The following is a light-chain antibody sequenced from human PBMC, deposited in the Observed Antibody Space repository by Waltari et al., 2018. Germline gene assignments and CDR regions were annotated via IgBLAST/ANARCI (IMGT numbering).Light chain of an antibody. CDR1: QTISVS. CDR3: QQYKTYPWT. V-gene: IGKV1-5*03. CDR2: KTS. Sequence: DIQMTQSPSTLSASVGDRVSITCRASQTISVSLAWYQHRPGKVPNLLIYKTSSLESGVPSRFSGSGSGTEFTLTISSLQPDEFATYYCQQYKTYPWTFGQGTKVEIK. J-gene: IGKJ1*01.